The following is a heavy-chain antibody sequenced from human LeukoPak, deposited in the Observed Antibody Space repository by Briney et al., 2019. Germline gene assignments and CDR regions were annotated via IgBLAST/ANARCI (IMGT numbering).Heavy chain of an antibody. D-gene: IGHD3-22*01. CDR3: ARGYYYDSSGYYFHYFDY. J-gene: IGHJ4*02. Sequence: GESLKISCKGSGYRFTRYWIGWVRQMPGKGLEWMGIIYPGDSDTRYSPSFQGQVTISADKFISTAYLQWISLKASDTAMYYCARGYYYDSSGYYFHYFDYWGQGTLVTVSS. CDR1: GYRFTRYW. CDR2: IYPGDSDT. V-gene: IGHV5-51*01.